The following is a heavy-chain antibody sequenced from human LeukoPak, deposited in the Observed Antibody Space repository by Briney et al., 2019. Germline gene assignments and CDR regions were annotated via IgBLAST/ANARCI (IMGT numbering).Heavy chain of an antibody. CDR1: GFTFTNYA. CDR3: AKSNGYGLIDI. V-gene: IGHV4-59*12. Sequence: GSLRLSCAASGFTFTNYAMHWIRQPPGKGLEWIGNIFYSGSTYYGPSLKSRLTISLDTSRNQFSLKLNSVTAADTAVYYCAKSNGYGLIDIWGQGTMVTVSS. CDR2: IFYSGST. J-gene: IGHJ3*02. D-gene: IGHD3-10*01.